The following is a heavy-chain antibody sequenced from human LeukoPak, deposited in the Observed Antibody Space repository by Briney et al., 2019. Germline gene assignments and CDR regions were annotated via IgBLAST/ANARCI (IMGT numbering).Heavy chain of an antibody. CDR3: ARGYCSGGSCYSHAFDI. D-gene: IGHD2-15*01. CDR2: ISSSSSYI. CDR1: GFTFSSYS. V-gene: IGHV3-21*01. J-gene: IGHJ3*02. Sequence: GGSLRLSCAASGFTFSSYSMNWVRQAPGKGLEWVSSISSSSSYIYCADSVKGRSTISRDNAKNSLYLQMNSLRAEDTAVYYCARGYCSGGSCYSHAFDIWGQGTMVTVSS.